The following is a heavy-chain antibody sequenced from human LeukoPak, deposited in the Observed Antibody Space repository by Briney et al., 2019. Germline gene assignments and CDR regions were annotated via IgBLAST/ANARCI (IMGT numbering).Heavy chain of an antibody. CDR1: GFTFSSYA. CDR2: ISGSGGST. V-gene: IGHV3-23*01. CDR3: AKVLNGIMIAFGGVIIDY. Sequence: GGSLRLSCAASGFTFSSYAMSWVRQAPGKGLEWVSAISGSGGSTYYADSVKGRFTTSRDNSKNTLHLQMDSLRAEDTAVYYCAKVLNGIMIAFGGVIIDYWGQGTQVTVSS. J-gene: IGHJ4*02. D-gene: IGHD3-16*02.